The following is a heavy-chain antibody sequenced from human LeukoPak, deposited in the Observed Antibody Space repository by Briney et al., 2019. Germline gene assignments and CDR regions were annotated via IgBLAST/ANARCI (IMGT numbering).Heavy chain of an antibody. CDR1: GGSISSYY. D-gene: IGHD1-26*01. Sequence: SETLSLTCTVSGGSISSYYWSWIRQPPGKGLEWIGYIYTSGSTNYNPSLKSRVTISVDTSKNQFSLKLSSVTAADTAVHYCARSRVGAKNWFDPWGQGTLVTVSS. J-gene: IGHJ5*02. V-gene: IGHV4-4*09. CDR3: ARSRVGAKNWFDP. CDR2: IYTSGST.